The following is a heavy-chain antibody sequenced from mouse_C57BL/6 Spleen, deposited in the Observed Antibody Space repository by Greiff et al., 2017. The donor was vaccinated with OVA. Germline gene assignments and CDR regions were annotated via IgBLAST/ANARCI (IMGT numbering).Heavy chain of an antibody. CDR1: GYTFTSYW. V-gene: IGHV1-61*01. J-gene: IGHJ2*01. CDR3: ARSGGYPYFDY. Sequence: VQLQQSGAELVRPGSSVKLSCKASGYTFTSYWMDWVKQRPGQGLEWIGNIYPSDSETHYNQKFKDKATLTVDKSSSTAYMQLSSLTSEDSAVYYCARSGGYPYFDYWGQGTTLTVSS. D-gene: IGHD1-1*02. CDR2: IYPSDSET.